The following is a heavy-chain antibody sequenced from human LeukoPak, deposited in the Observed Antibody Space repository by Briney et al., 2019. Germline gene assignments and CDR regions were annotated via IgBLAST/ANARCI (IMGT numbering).Heavy chain of an antibody. D-gene: IGHD3-22*01. CDR2: ISWNSGTI. CDR1: GFTFDDYV. V-gene: IGHV3-9*01. Sequence: PGGSLRLSCAASGFTFDDYVMHWVRQTPGKGLEWVSGISWNSGTIDYADSVKGRFTISRDNAKNSLYLQMNSLRAEDTALYYCARGGPYDSSGSLIPLDYWGQGTLVTVSS. J-gene: IGHJ4*02. CDR3: ARGGPYDSSGSLIPLDY.